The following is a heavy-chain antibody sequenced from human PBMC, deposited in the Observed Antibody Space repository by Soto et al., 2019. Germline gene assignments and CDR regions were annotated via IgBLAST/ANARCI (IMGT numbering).Heavy chain of an antibody. J-gene: IGHJ6*02. CDR2: IIPIFGTA. CDR3: ARKRRDGYNSYYYGMDV. D-gene: IGHD5-12*01. CDR1: GGTFSSYA. V-gene: IGHV1-69*13. Sequence: SVKVSCKASGGTFSSYAISWVRQAPGQGLEWMGGIIPIFGTANYAQKFQGRVTITADESTSTAYMELSSLRSEDTAVYYCARKRRDGYNSYYYGMDVWGQGTTVTVSS.